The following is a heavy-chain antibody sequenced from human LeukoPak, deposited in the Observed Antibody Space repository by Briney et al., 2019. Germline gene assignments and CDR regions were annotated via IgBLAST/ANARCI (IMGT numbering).Heavy chain of an antibody. CDR2: INSDGSNT. CDR1: GLTFSNFW. D-gene: IGHD5-12*01. Sequence: PGGSLRLSCAASGLTFSNFWMHWVRQAPGKGLVWVSRINSDGSNTAYADSVKGRFTVSRDNAKNTLYLQMNSLSAEDTAVYYCARGGYSGSYFDYWGQGTLVTVSS. V-gene: IGHV3-74*03. CDR3: ARGGYSGSYFDY. J-gene: IGHJ4*02.